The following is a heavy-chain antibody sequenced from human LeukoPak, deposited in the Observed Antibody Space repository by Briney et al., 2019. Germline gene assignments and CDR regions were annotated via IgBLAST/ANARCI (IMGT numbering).Heavy chain of an antibody. V-gene: IGHV4-34*01. J-gene: IGHJ4*02. D-gene: IGHD1-26*01. CDR1: GGSFSGYY. Sequence: PSETLSLTCAVYGGSFSGYYWNWIRQPPGKGLEWIGEINHSGSTNYNPSLKSRVTISVDTSKNQFSLKLSSVTAADTAVYYCARVRIVGATASSFDYWGQGTLVTVSS. CDR3: ARVRIVGATASSFDY. CDR2: INHSGST.